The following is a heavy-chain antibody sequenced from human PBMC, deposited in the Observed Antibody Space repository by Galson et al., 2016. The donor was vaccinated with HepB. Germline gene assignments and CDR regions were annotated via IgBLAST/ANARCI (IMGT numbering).Heavy chain of an antibody. D-gene: IGHD1-14*01. J-gene: IGHJ6*02. CDR1: GFPFSSYA. CDR2: ISATGGVT. V-gene: IGHV3-23*01. CDR3: AKAELRTSWSFYHYAMDV. Sequence: SLRLSCAASGFPFSSYAMSWVRQSPGKGLEWVSGISATGGVTWYADSVKGRFTISRDNSGNTPYLEMNTLRAEDTAVFYCAKAELRTSWSFYHYAMDVWGQGTTVTVSS.